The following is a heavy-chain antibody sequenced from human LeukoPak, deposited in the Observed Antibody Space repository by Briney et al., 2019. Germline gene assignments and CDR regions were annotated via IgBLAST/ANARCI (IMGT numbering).Heavy chain of an antibody. CDR3: ARERYYTSASYNWFDP. CDR1: GGSISSSSYY. J-gene: IGHJ5*02. Sequence: TSETLSLTCTVSGGSISSSSYYWGWIRQPPGKGLEWIGSIYYSGSTYYNPSLKSRVTISVDTSKNQFSLKLSSVTAADTAVYYCARERYYTSASYNWFDPWGQGTLVTVSS. CDR2: IYYSGST. D-gene: IGHD3-3*01. V-gene: IGHV4-39*07.